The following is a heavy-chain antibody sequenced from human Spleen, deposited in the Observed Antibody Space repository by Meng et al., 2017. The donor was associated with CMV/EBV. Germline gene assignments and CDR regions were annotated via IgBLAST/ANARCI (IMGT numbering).Heavy chain of an antibody. J-gene: IGHJ6*02. Sequence: GESLKISCAASGLIVSSNYMSWVRQAPGKGLEWVSIIYSAGSAYYADSVKGRFTISRDNSKNTLYLQMNSLTADDTAVYYCARDRYYHGMDVWGQGTTVTVSS. CDR3: ARDRYYHGMDV. V-gene: IGHV3-66*02. CDR2: IYSAGSA. CDR1: GLIVSSNY.